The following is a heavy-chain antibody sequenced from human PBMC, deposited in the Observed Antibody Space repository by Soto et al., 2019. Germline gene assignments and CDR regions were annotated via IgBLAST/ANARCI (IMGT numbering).Heavy chain of an antibody. J-gene: IGHJ6*02. D-gene: IGHD2-15*01. Sequence: QVQIVQSGAEMKKPGASVKVSCKASGYTFSTHAIHWVRQAPGQRLEWMGWISGDNGDTIYSQTLQGRVTITRDTSASTVYMELNSLRSEDTAVYYCARDQRVVGCREKRYYGMDVWGQGTTVTVSS. CDR3: ARDQRVVGCREKRYYGMDV. CDR1: GYTFSTHA. V-gene: IGHV1-3*01. CDR2: ISGDNGDT.